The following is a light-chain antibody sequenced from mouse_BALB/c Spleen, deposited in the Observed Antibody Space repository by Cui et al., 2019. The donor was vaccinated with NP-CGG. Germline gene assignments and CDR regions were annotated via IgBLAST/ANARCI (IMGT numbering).Light chain of an antibody. J-gene: IGLJ1*01. V-gene: IGLV1*01. CDR3: ALWYSNHWV. CDR1: TGAVTTSNY. CDR2: DTK. Sequence: QAVVTQESALTTTPGETVTLTCRSSTGAVTTSNYANWVQEKPDHLFTGLIGDTKHRAPGFPDRFSGSLIGDKAALTITGAQTEDEAIYFCALWYSNHWVFGGGTKLTVL.